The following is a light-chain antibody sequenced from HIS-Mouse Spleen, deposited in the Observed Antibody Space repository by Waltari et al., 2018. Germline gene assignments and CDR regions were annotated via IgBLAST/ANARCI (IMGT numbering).Light chain of an antibody. V-gene: IGLV1-47*01. Sequence: QSVLTQPPSASGTPGQRVTISCSGSSSNIGSNYVYWYQQLPGTAPKLLIYRNKQRPSGVPDRFSGSKSDTSASLAISGLRSEDEADYYCAAWDDSLSGPWVFGGGTKLTVL. CDR2: RNK. CDR1: SSNIGSNY. CDR3: AAWDDSLSGPWV. J-gene: IGLJ3*02.